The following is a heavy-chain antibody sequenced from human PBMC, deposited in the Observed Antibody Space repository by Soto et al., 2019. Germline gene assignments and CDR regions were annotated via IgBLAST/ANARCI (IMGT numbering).Heavy chain of an antibody. CDR3: AKGLALMADH. D-gene: IGHD2-21*01. V-gene: IGHV3-30*18. CDR1: GSSFNTYV. J-gene: IGHJ4*02. Sequence: GGSLRLSCRDSGSSFNTYVMYWVRQAPGKGREXVXXXLXDXXXEXXXXPVKGRFTISRDNSKNTLYLQMDRLRVEDTAVYFCAKGLALMADHWGQGTPVTVSS. CDR2: XLXDXXXE.